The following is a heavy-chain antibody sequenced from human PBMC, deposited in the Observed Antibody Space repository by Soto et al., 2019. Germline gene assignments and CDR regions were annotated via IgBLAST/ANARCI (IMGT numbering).Heavy chain of an antibody. J-gene: IGHJ4*02. CDR2: IYWDGDK. CDR3: AHRVLRTVFGLVTTTAIYFDF. CDR1: GFSLTTSGVG. D-gene: IGHD3-3*01. V-gene: IGHV2-5*02. Sequence: QITLNESGPTVVRPTETLTLTCRFSGFSLTTSGVGVGWIRQSPGKAPEWLALIYWDGDKRYSASLKSRLTITKDTSKNQVVLTVSALDPTDTATYYCAHRVLRTVFGLVTTTAIYFDFWGQGTPVAVSS.